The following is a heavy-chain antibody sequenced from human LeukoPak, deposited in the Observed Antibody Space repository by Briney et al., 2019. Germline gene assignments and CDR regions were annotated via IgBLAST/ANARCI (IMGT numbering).Heavy chain of an antibody. V-gene: IGHV3-11*04. D-gene: IGHD2-15*01. CDR3: ARVGYCSGVGCQGRDWFDP. J-gene: IGHJ5*02. Sequence: KPGGSLRLSCAASGFTFSDYYMSWIRQAPGKGLEWVSYISSSGSTIYYADSVKGRFTISRDNAKNSLYLQMNSLRDDDTAVYYCARVGYCSGVGCQGRDWFDPWGQGTLVIVSS. CDR1: GFTFSDYY. CDR2: ISSSGSTI.